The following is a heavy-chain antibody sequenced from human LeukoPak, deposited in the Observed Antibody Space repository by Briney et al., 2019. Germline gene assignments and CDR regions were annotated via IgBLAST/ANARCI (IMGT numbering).Heavy chain of an antibody. CDR3: ASAHYGSGRRGAFDI. CDR2: IYYSGST. V-gene: IGHV4-59*01. Sequence: TSETLSLTCTVSGGSISSYYWSWIRQPPGKGLEWIGYIYYSGSTNYNPSLKSRVTISVDTSKNQFSLKLSSVTAADTAVYYCASAHYGSGRRGAFDIWGQGTMVTVSS. J-gene: IGHJ3*02. D-gene: IGHD3-10*01. CDR1: GGSISSYY.